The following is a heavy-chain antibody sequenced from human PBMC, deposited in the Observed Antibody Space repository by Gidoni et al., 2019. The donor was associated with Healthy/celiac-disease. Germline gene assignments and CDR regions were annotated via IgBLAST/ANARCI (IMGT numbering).Heavy chain of an antibody. Sequence: QLQLQESGPGLVKPSETLSLTCTVSGGSISSSSYYWGWIRQPPGKGLEWIGSIYYSGSTYYNPSLKSRVTISVDTSKNQFSLKLSSVTAADTAVYYCARRSKTLPFDYWGQGTLVTVSS. CDR3: ARRSKTLPFDY. CDR2: IYYSGST. J-gene: IGHJ4*02. V-gene: IGHV4-39*01. CDR1: GGSISSSSYY.